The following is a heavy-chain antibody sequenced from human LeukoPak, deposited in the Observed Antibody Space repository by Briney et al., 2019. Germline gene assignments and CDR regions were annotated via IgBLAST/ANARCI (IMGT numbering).Heavy chain of an antibody. V-gene: IGHV3-9*01. Sequence: GGSLRLSCAASGFTFDDYAMHWVRQVPGKGLEWVSGISWNSGSIGYADSVKGRFTISRDNAKNSLYLQMNSLGAEDTALYYCAKGYCTSGVCYWTDYWGQGTLVTVSS. CDR1: GFTFDDYA. D-gene: IGHD2-8*01. CDR3: AKGYCTSGVCYWTDY. CDR2: ISWNSGSI. J-gene: IGHJ4*02.